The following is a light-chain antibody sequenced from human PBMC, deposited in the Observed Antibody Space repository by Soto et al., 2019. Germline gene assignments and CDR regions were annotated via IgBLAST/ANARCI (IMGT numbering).Light chain of an antibody. CDR2: GAS. V-gene: IGKV3-20*01. J-gene: IGKJ4*01. CDR1: QSVGRNY. Sequence: EIVLTQSPGTLSLSPGERATLSCRASQSVGRNYLAWYQQKPGQAPRLLIHGASNRATGIPDRFSGSVSGTDFTLTISRLEPEDFAVYYCQQYASSPLTFGGGTEVEIK. CDR3: QQYASSPLT.